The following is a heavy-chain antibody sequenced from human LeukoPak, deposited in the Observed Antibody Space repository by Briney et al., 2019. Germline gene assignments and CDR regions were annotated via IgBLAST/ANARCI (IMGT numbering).Heavy chain of an antibody. CDR1: GFTFSSYG. V-gene: IGHV3-21*01. CDR2: ISSSSSYI. Sequence: PGGSLRLSCAASGFTFSSYGMHWVRQAPGKGLEWVSSISSSSSYIYYADSVKGRFTISRDNAKNSLYLQMNSLRAEDTAVYYCARDRRSSSWPYFDYWGQGTLVTVSS. CDR3: ARDRRSSSWPYFDY. J-gene: IGHJ4*02. D-gene: IGHD6-13*01.